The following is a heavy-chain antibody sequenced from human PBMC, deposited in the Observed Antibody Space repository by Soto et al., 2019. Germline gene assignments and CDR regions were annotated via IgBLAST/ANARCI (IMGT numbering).Heavy chain of an antibody. Sequence: QVPLVQSGGEVKKPGASVKVSCKTSGYTFTTYGISWVRQAPGQGLEWVGWISAYSGKTHYAQKFQGKVTMTTDTSTNPAYLELRSLRSDDTAVYFCARDPYLGDDQYWGQGTLVTVSS. CDR1: GYTFTTYG. D-gene: IGHD3-16*01. CDR2: ISAYSGKT. J-gene: IGHJ4*02. V-gene: IGHV1-18*01. CDR3: ARDPYLGDDQY.